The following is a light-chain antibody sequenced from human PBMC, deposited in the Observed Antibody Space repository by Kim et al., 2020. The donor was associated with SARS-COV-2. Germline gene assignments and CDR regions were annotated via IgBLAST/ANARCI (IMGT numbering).Light chain of an antibody. J-gene: IGKJ2*01. CDR1: QSVSSSY. Sequence: EIVLTQSPGTLSLSPGERATLSCRASQSVSSSYLAWYQQKPGQAPRLLIYGASSRATGIPDRFSGSRSGTDFTLTISRLEPEDFAVYYCQQYGSSSYTFGQGTKLEI. CDR2: GAS. CDR3: QQYGSSSYT. V-gene: IGKV3-20*01.